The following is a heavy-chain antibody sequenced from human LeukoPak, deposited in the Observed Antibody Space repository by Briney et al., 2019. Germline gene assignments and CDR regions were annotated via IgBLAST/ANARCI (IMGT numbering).Heavy chain of an antibody. Sequence: SQTLSLTCTVSGGSISSGSYYWSWIRQPAGKGLEWIGRIYTSGSTNYNPSLKSRVTISVDTSKNQVSLKLSSVTAADTAVYYCARLIYCSGGNCNLGYFDYWGQGTLVTVSS. CDR2: IYTSGST. V-gene: IGHV4-61*02. D-gene: IGHD2-15*01. CDR1: GGSISSGSYY. CDR3: ARLIYCSGGNCNLGYFDY. J-gene: IGHJ4*02.